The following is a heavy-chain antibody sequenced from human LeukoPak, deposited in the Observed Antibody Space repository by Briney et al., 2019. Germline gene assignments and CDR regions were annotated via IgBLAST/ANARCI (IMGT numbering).Heavy chain of an antibody. CDR3: ARHWNADYYDSSGPYYSDY. J-gene: IGHJ4*02. Sequence: SETLSLTCTVSGGSISSSSYYWGWIRQPPGKGLEWIGYIYYSGSTNYNPSLKSRVTISVDTSKNQFSLKLSSVTAADTAVYYCARHWNADYYDSSGPYYSDYWGQGTLVTVSS. CDR1: GGSISSSSYY. CDR2: IYYSGST. V-gene: IGHV4-61*05. D-gene: IGHD3-22*01.